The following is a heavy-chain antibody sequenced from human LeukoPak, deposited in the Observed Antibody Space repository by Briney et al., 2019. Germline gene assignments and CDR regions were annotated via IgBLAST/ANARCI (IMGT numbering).Heavy chain of an antibody. Sequence: GGSLRLSCVAAGLSFSSHGMNWVRPPPRKGLEWDSSFSCFGTYIYFADSVKGRFTISRDNAKNSLYLQMNSLRAEDTALYYCAREQSYSEEIVVVNPPFDYWGQGTLVTVSS. CDR1: GLSFSSHG. CDR3: AREQSYSEEIVVVNPPFDY. CDR2: FSCFGTYI. D-gene: IGHD2-21*01. J-gene: IGHJ4*02. V-gene: IGHV3-21*01.